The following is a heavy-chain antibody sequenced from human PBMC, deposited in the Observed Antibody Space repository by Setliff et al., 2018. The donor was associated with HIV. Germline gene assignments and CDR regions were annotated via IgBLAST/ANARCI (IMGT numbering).Heavy chain of an antibody. CDR1: GGSISSGDYY. Sequence: SETLSLTCTVSGGSISSGDYYWTWIRQHPGKGLEWIGYIYYSGSTYYNPSLKSRVTISVDTSKNQFSLKLSSVTAADTAAYYCVRERIGELLNWFDPWGQGTLVTVSS. CDR3: VRERIGELLNWFDP. D-gene: IGHD3-10*01. CDR2: IYYSGST. J-gene: IGHJ5*02. V-gene: IGHV4-31*03.